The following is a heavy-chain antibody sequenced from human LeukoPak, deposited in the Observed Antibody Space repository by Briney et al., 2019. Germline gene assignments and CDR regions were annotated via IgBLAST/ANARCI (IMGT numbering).Heavy chain of an antibody. V-gene: IGHV3-48*04. D-gene: IGHD2-2*01. J-gene: IGHJ4*02. Sequence: PGRSLRLSCAASGFTFSGYGTHWVRQAPGKGLEWVSYISSSGSTIYYADSVKGRFTISRDNAKNSLYLQMNSLRAEDTAVFYCARLPAYCSSTSCYVDYWGQGTLVTVSS. CDR1: GFTFSGYG. CDR2: ISSSGSTI. CDR3: ARLPAYCSSTSCYVDY.